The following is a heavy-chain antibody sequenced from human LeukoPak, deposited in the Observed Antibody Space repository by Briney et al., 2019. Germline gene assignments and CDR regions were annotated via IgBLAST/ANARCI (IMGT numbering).Heavy chain of an antibody. V-gene: IGHV4-4*08. CDR2: IYTTGST. CDR3: AKGNPYYDY. CDR1: GDSITSYY. D-gene: IGHD3-22*01. J-gene: IGHJ4*02. Sequence: KPSETLSLTCTVSGDSITSYYWSWIRQPPGKGLEWIGNIYTTGSTYYSPSLKSRVIISLDTSENHFSLTLSSLTAADTAVYYCAKGNPYYDYWGQGTLVTVSS.